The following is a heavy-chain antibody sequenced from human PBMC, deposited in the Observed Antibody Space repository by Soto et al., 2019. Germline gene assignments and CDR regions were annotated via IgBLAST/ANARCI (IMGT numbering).Heavy chain of an antibody. CDR1: GYTLTELS. CDR2: FDPEDGET. CDR3: AGVDYYDSSGYYSFDY. Sequence: ASVKVSCKVSGYTLTELSMHWVRRAPGKGLEWMGGFDPEDGETIYAQKFQGRVTMTEDTSTDTAYMELSSLRSEDTAVYYCAGVDYYDSSGYYSFDYWGQGTLVTVSS. D-gene: IGHD3-22*01. V-gene: IGHV1-24*01. J-gene: IGHJ4*02.